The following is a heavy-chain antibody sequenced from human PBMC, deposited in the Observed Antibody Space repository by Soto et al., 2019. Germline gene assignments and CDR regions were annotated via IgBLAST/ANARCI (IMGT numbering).Heavy chain of an antibody. J-gene: IGHJ4*02. CDR3: AREGSSSGPDYEY. D-gene: IGHD3-22*01. CDR2: TRNKASSYTT. CDR1: GFSFSDYY. Sequence: EVQLVESGGGLVQPGGSLRLSCAASGFSFSDYYINWVRQAPGKGLEWVGRTRNKASSYTTDYAAFVKGRFTNSRDDSKNLIYLQMNSLKTEDTAVYYCAREGSSSGPDYEYWGQGTLVTVSS. V-gene: IGHV3-72*01.